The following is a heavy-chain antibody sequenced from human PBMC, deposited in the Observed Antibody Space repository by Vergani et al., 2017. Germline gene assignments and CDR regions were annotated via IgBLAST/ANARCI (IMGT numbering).Heavy chain of an antibody. D-gene: IGHD6-13*01. J-gene: IGHJ4*02. CDR3: ARDRGIAAAETVGAFDY. CDR1: GYTFTSYG. V-gene: IGHV1-18*01. Sequence: QVQLVQSGAEVKTPGASVTVSCKASGYTFTSYGISWVRQAPGQGLEWMGWISAYNGNTNYAQKLQGRVTMTTDTSTSTAYMELRSLRSDDTAVYYCARDRGIAAAETVGAFDYWGQGTLVTVSS. CDR2: ISAYNGNT.